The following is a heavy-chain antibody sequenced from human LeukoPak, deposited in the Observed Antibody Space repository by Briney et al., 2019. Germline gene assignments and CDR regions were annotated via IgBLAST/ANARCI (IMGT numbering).Heavy chain of an antibody. Sequence: PSETLSLTCAVYGGSFSGYYWSWIRQPPGKGLEWIGEINHSGSTNYNPSLKSRVTISVDTSKNQFSLKLSSVTAADTAVYYCARTRERELLVIDYWGQGTLVTVSS. CDR3: ARTRERELLVIDY. CDR2: INHSGST. J-gene: IGHJ4*02. D-gene: IGHD1-26*01. V-gene: IGHV4-34*01. CDR1: GGSFSGYY.